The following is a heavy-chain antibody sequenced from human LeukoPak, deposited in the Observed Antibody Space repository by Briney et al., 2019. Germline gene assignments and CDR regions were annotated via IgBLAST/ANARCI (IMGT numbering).Heavy chain of an antibody. J-gene: IGHJ4*02. V-gene: IGHV1-8*01. CDR3: ARSPPTWTGYYSY. Sequence: ASVKVSCKASGYTFTSYDINWVRQATGQGLEWMGWMNPNSGSTGYAQKFQGRVTMTRNTSISTAYMELSSLRSEDTAVYYCARSPPTWTGYYSYWGQGTLVTVSS. CDR2: MNPNSGST. D-gene: IGHD3/OR15-3a*01. CDR1: GYTFTSYD.